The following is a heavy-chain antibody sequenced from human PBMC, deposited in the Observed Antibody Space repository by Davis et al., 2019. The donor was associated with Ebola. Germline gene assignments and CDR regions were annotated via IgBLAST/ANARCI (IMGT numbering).Heavy chain of an antibody. Sequence: GESLKISCAAFGFTFSSYGMHWVRQAPGKGLEWVAVIWYDGSNKYYADSVKGRFTISRDNSKNTLYLQMNSLRAEDTAVYYCAKDAGNDYGDLPTDYWGQGTLVTVSS. CDR2: IWYDGSNK. D-gene: IGHD4-17*01. V-gene: IGHV3-33*06. CDR1: GFTFSSYG. J-gene: IGHJ4*02. CDR3: AKDAGNDYGDLPTDY.